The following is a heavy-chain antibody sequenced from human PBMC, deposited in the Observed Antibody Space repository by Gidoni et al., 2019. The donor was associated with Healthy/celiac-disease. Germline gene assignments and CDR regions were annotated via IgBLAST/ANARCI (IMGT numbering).Heavy chain of an antibody. CDR2: ISSSSSTI. CDR3: ARDYDFLGGFDP. D-gene: IGHD3-3*01. V-gene: IGHV3-48*02. CDR1: GFTVSSYS. Sequence: EVQLVESGGGLVQPGGSLRLSCAASGFTVSSYSMNWVRQAQGKGLDWVSYISSSSSTIYYADSVKGRFTISRDNAKNSLYLQMNSLRDEDTAVYYCARDYDFLGGFDPWGQGTLVTVFS. J-gene: IGHJ5*02.